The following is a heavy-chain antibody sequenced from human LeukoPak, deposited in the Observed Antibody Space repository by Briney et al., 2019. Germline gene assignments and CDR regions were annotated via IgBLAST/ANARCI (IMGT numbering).Heavy chain of an antibody. CDR2: ISSSSSYI. D-gene: IGHD2-2*01. V-gene: IGHV3-21*01. CDR1: GFTFSSYS. J-gene: IGHJ6*02. Sequence: GGSLRLSCAASGFTFSSYSMNWVRQAPGKGLEWVSSISSSSSYIYYADSVKGRFTISRDNAKNSLYLQMNRLRAEDTAVYYCVRGWYCTSTSCYDYYYGMDVWGQGTTVSVSS. CDR3: VRGWYCTSTSCYDYYYGMDV.